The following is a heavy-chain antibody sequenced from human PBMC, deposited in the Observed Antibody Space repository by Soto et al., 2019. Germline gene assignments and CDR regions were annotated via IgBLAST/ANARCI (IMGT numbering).Heavy chain of an antibody. V-gene: IGHV1-2*02. CDR1: GYTFTGYY. D-gene: IGHD3-9*01. Sequence: GASVKVSCKASGYTFTGYYMHWVRQAPGQGLEWMGWINPNSGGTNYAQKFQGRVTMTRDTSISTAYMELSRLRSDDTAVYYCARDLXGHYDILTGYYSAGHFLWGQGTLVTVSS. CDR3: ARDLXGHYDILTGYYSAGHFL. CDR2: INPNSGGT. J-gene: IGHJ4*02.